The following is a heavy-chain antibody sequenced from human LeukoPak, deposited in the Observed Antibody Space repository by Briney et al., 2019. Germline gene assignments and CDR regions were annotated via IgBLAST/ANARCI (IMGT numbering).Heavy chain of an antibody. Sequence: GESLKISCKGSGYRFSSYWVGWVRQMPGKGLEWMGIINPDDSDTRYSPSFQGQVTISADKSISTAYLQWSSLKASDTAMYYCARGGGGYSGYDRFDYWGQGTLVTVSS. J-gene: IGHJ4*02. CDR1: GYRFSSYW. D-gene: IGHD5-12*01. V-gene: IGHV5-51*01. CDR2: INPDDSDT. CDR3: ARGGGGYSGYDRFDY.